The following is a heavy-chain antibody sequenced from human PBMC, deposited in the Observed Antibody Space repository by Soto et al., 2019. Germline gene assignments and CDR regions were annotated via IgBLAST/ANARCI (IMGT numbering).Heavy chain of an antibody. CDR1: GFTFSSYG. CDR2: ISYDGSNK. V-gene: IGHV3-30*18. J-gene: IGHJ4*02. CDR3: AKDLESVVVPAAIVALPDY. D-gene: IGHD2-2*01. Sequence: QVQLVESGGGVVQPGRSLRLSCAASGFTFSSYGMHWVRQAPGKGLEWVAVISYDGSNKYYADSVKGRFTISRDNPKNTLYLQMNSRRAEDTAVYYCAKDLESVVVPAAIVALPDYWGQGTLVTVSS.